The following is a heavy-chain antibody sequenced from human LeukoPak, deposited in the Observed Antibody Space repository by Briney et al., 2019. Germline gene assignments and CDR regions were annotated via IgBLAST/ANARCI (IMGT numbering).Heavy chain of an antibody. CDR3: GRRKYYETSTYYFDY. D-gene: IGHD3-22*01. Sequence: GESLKISCKASRYIFTNYWIGWVRQMPGKGLEWMGIIYPGDSDTRYSPSFQGQVTISVDKSISTAYLQWSSLKASETAMYYCGRRKYYETSTYYFDYWGQGTLVTVSS. J-gene: IGHJ4*02. CDR1: RYIFTNYW. V-gene: IGHV5-51*01. CDR2: IYPGDSDT.